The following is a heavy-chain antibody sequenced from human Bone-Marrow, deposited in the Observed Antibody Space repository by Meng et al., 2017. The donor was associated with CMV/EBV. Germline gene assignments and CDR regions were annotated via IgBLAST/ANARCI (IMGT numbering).Heavy chain of an antibody. D-gene: IGHD6-6*01. Sequence: GGSLRLSCAASGFTFSSYWMSWVRQAPGKGLEWVANIKQDGSEKYYVDSVKGRFTISRDNAKNSLYLQMNSLRAEDTAVYYCARTIAGRPLGWFDPWGQGTLVTVSS. CDR3: ARTIAGRPLGWFDP. CDR1: GFTFSSYW. V-gene: IGHV3-7*01. CDR2: IKQDGSEK. J-gene: IGHJ5*02.